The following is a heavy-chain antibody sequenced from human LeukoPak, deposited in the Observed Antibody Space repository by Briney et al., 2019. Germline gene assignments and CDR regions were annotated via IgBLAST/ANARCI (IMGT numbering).Heavy chain of an antibody. J-gene: IGHJ6*02. V-gene: IGHV4-39*01. CDR1: GGSISGSSDF. CDR3: ARHPGMDV. CDR2: VDYSGRT. Sequence: SGTLSLTCTVSGGSISGSSDFWGWIRQPSGKGLEWIGSVDYSGRTYYNPSLKSRVTVSVDTSKNQFSLKLSSVTTADTAVYYCARHPGMDVWGQGTTVTVSS.